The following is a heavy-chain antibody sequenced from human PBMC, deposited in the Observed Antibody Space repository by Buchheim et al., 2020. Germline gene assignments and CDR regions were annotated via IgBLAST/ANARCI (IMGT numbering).Heavy chain of an antibody. Sequence: EVQLLESGGGLVQPGGSLRLSCAGSGFTFSSYAMSWVRQAPGKGLEWVSAISGSGGSTYYADSVKGRFTISRDNYKNTLYLQMNSLRAEDTAVYYCAKDQGAGFGAYNWFNPWGKGTL. V-gene: IGHV3-23*01. CDR2: ISGSGGST. CDR3: AKDQGAGFGAYNWFNP. J-gene: IGHJ5*02. D-gene: IGHD3-10*01. CDR1: GFTFSSYA.